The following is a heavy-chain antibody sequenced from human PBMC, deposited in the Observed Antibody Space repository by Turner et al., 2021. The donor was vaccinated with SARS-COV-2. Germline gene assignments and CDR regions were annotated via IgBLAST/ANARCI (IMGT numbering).Heavy chain of an antibody. Sequence: EVQLVVSGGGLVQPGRSLRLSCVASDFIFDDYDMHWVRQSPREGPGGVLGNCWNSGSIGYADSVKGRFTISRDNAKNSLYLQMNSLRAEDTGLYYCAKDRGPLWPPRAGMDVWGQGTTVTVSS. V-gene: IGHV3-9*01. CDR2: NCWNSGSI. CDR3: AKDRGPLWPPRAGMDV. J-gene: IGHJ6*02. D-gene: IGHD5-18*01. CDR1: DFIFDDYD.